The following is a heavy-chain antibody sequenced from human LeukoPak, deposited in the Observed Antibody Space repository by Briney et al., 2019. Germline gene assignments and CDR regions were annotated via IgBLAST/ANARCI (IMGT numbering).Heavy chain of an antibody. Sequence: ASVKVSCKASGYTFTGYYMHWVRQAPGQGLEWMGWINPNSGGTNYAQKFQGRVTMTRDTSISTAYMELSRLRAEDTAVYYCARDLLLLWFGPSFDYWGQGTLVTVSS. CDR3: ARDLLLLWFGPSFDY. CDR1: GYTFTGYY. D-gene: IGHD3-10*01. J-gene: IGHJ4*02. CDR2: INPNSGGT. V-gene: IGHV1-2*02.